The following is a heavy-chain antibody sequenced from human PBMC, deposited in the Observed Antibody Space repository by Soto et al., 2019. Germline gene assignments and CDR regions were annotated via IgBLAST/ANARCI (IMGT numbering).Heavy chain of an antibody. CDR1: GYSFAGYW. Sequence: GESLKISCKGSGYSFAGYWITWVRQKPGKGLEWMGRIDPSDSQTYYSPSFRGHVTISATKSITTVFLQWSSLRASDTAMYYCARQIYAHDTGPNFQYLLDSWGRGTPFTVSS. CDR2: IDPSDSQT. CDR3: ARQIYAHDTGPNFQYLLDS. D-gene: IGHD2-2*01. V-gene: IGHV5-10-1*01. J-gene: IGHJ5*01.